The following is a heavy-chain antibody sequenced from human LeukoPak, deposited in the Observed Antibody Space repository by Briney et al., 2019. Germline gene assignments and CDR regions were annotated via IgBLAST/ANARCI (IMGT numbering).Heavy chain of an antibody. V-gene: IGHV3-15*01. CDR2: IKSKKDGEIT. Sequence: GGSLRLSCAASGINFSNAWLTWVRQAPGKGLEWVGRIKSKKDGEITDYAAPVKGRFTISRDDSKDTLYLEMISLKTEDTAVYYCSTGGGVLRFLGGQGTLVTVSS. J-gene: IGHJ4*02. CDR3: STGGGVLRFL. D-gene: IGHD3-3*01. CDR1: GINFSNAW.